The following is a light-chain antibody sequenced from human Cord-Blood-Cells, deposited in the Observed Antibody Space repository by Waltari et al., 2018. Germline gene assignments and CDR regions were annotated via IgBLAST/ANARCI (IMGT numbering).Light chain of an antibody. J-gene: IGLJ2*01. V-gene: IGLV3-1*01. Sequence: SYELPQPPSVSVSPGQTASITCSGAKSGDKYACWYQQKPCQSPVLVIYQDSKRPSGIPERFAGSNSGITATLTVSGTQARDEADDYCEAWDSSTVVFGGGTKLTVL. CDR1: KSGDKY. CDR2: QDS. CDR3: EAWDSSTVV.